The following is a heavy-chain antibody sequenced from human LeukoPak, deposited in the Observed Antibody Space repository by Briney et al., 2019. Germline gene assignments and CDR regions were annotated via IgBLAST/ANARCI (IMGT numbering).Heavy chain of an antibody. V-gene: IGHV1-69*05. CDR3: ARGEVGATTFDY. CDR2: IIPIFGTA. Sequence: SVKVSCKASGGTFSSYAISWVRQAPGQGLEWMGGIIPIFGTANYAQKFQGRVTITTDESTSTAYMELSSPRSEDTAVYYCARGEVGATTFDYWGQGTLVTVSS. D-gene: IGHD1-26*01. CDR1: GGTFSSYA. J-gene: IGHJ4*02.